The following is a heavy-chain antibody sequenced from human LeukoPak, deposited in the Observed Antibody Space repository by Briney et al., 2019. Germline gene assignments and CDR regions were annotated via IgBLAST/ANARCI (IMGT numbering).Heavy chain of an antibody. CDR1: GFTFSSYS. CDR2: ISSSSSYI. D-gene: IGHD3-3*01. Sequence: GGSLRLSCAASGFTFSSYSMNWVRQAPGKGLEWVSSISSSSSYIYYADSVKGRFTISRDNAKNSLYLQMNSLRAEDTAVYYCASLAVSAHLLRFLEWLPDYWGQGTLVTVSS. J-gene: IGHJ4*02. CDR3: ASLAVSAHLLRFLEWLPDY. V-gene: IGHV3-21*01.